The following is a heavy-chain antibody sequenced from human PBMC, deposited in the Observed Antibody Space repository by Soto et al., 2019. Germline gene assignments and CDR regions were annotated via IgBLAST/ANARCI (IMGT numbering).Heavy chain of an antibody. CDR1: GGSISSGGYY. CDR2: IYYSGST. CDR3: ARYYYDFWSGYWFDP. D-gene: IGHD3-3*01. J-gene: IGHJ5*02. V-gene: IGHV4-31*03. Sequence: PSQTMSLTCTVAGGSISSGGYYWSRNRQHPGKGLEWVGYIYYSGSTYYNPSLKSRVTISVDTSKNQFSLKLSSVTAADTAVYYCARYYYDFWSGYWFDPWGQGTLVTVSS.